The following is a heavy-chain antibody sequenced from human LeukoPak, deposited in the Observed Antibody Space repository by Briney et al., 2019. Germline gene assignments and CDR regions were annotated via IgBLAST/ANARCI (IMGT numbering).Heavy chain of an antibody. V-gene: IGHV3-21*01. CDR2: ISSSSYI. J-gene: IGHJ4*02. CDR3: ARDKTTIWFGESPFDY. Sequence: GGSLRLSCAASGFTFSSYSMNWVRQAPGRGLEWVSSISSSSYIYYADSVKGRFTISRDNAKNSLYLQMNSLRAEDTAVYYCARDKTTIWFGESPFDYWGQGTLVTVSS. CDR1: GFTFSSYS. D-gene: IGHD3-10*01.